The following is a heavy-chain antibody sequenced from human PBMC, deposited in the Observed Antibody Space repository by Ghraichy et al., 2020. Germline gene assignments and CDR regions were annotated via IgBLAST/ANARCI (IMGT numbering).Heavy chain of an antibody. V-gene: IGHV1-18*04. D-gene: IGHD6-13*01. Sequence: ASVKVSCKASGYTFTSYGISWVRQAPGQGLEWMGWISAYNGNTNYAQKLQGRVTMTTDTSTSTAYMELRSLRSDDTAVYYCASGWGAAAGRDYYYYYGMDVWGQGTTVTVSS. J-gene: IGHJ6*02. CDR3: ASGWGAAAGRDYYYYYGMDV. CDR1: GYTFTSYG. CDR2: ISAYNGNT.